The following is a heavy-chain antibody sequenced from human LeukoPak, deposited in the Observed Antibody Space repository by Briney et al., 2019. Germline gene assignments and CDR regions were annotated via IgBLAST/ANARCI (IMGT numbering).Heavy chain of an antibody. CDR2: IYYSGST. D-gene: IGHD3-3*01. CDR1: GGSISSYY. Sequence: SETLSLTCTVSGGSISSYYWSWIRQPPGKGLEWIGYIYYSGSTNYNPSLKSRVTISVDTSKNQFSLKLSSVTAADTAVYYCARGGSYYDFSFDPWGQGALVTVSS. J-gene: IGHJ5*02. V-gene: IGHV4-59*01. CDR3: ARGGSYYDFSFDP.